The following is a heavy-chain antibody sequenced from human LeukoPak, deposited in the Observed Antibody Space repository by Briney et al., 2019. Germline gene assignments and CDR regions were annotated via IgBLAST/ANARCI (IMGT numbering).Heavy chain of an antibody. Sequence: GGSLRLSCAASGFTFGSYAMSWVRQAPGKGLEWVSAISGSGGSTYYADSVKGRFTITRDNSKNTLYLQMNSLRAEDTAVYYCAKDPSSSGYRLYFDYWGQGTLVTVSS. CDR1: GFTFGSYA. CDR2: ISGSGGST. D-gene: IGHD3-22*01. J-gene: IGHJ4*02. V-gene: IGHV3-23*01. CDR3: AKDPSSSGYRLYFDY.